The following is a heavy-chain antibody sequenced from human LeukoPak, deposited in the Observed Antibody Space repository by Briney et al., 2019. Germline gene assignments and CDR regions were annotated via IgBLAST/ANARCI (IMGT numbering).Heavy chain of an antibody. CDR3: ARAMNYGGNSIWYFDL. CDR2: IIPILGIA. V-gene: IGHV1-69*04. D-gene: IGHD4-23*01. J-gene: IGHJ2*01. CDR1: GGTFSSYA. Sequence: SVKVSCKASGGTFSSYAISWVRQAPGQGLEWMGRIIPILGIANYAQKFQGRVTITADKSTSTAYMELSSLRSEDTAVYYCARAMNYGGNSIWYFDLWGRGTLVTVSS.